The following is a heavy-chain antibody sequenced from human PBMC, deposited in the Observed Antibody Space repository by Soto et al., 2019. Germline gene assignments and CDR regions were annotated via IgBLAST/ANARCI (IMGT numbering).Heavy chain of an antibody. Sequence: GGSLRLSCAASGFTFSSYGMHWVRQAPGKGLEWVAVIWYDGSNKYYADSVKGRFTISRDNSKNTLHLQMNSLRAEDTAVYYCARDTGDSSGSGYLKHWCAGTMVTV. CDR1: GFTFSSYG. D-gene: IGHD3-22*01. CDR3: ARDTGDSSGSGYLKH. CDR2: IWYDGSNK. V-gene: IGHV3-33*01. J-gene: IGHJ1*01.